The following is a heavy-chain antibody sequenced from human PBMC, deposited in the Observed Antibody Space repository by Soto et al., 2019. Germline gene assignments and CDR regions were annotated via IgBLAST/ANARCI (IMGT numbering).Heavy chain of an antibody. J-gene: IGHJ4*02. Sequence: PGESLKISCKGSGYSFTTYWIGWVRQMPGKGLEWMGIIYPGDSDTRYSPSFKGQVTISADKSISTAYLQWSSLKASDTAMYSRTKGLHGYNQYCFDYWGQGTLVTVAS. V-gene: IGHV5-51*01. CDR2: IYPGDSDT. CDR3: TKGLHGYNQYCFDY. D-gene: IGHD5-12*01. CDR1: GYSFTTYW.